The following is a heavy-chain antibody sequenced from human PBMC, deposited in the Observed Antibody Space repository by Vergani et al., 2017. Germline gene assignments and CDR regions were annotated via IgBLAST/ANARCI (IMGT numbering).Heavy chain of an antibody. CDR1: GYTFTGYY. CDR2: INPNSGGT. V-gene: IGHV1-2*04. Sequence: QVQLVQSGAEVKKPGASVKVSCKASGYTFTGYYMHWVRQAPGQGLEWMGWINPNSGGTNYAQKFQGWVTMTRDTSISTAYMELSSLRSEDTAVYYCARKYYYDSSGYYSTGAFDIWGQGTMVTVSS. D-gene: IGHD3-22*01. CDR3: ARKYYYDSSGYYSTGAFDI. J-gene: IGHJ3*02.